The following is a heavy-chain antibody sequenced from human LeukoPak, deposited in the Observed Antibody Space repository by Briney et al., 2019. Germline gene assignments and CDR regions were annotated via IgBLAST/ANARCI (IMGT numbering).Heavy chain of an antibody. CDR3: ARDPYYYDSSGYYYY. V-gene: IGHV3-21*01. CDR2: ISSSSSYI. CDR1: GFTFSSYS. Sequence: GGSLRLSCAASGFTFSSYSMDWVHQAPGKGLEWVSSISSSSSYIYYADSVKGRFTISRDNAKNSLYLQMNGLRAEDTAVYYCARDPYYYDSSGYYYYWGQGTLVTVSS. J-gene: IGHJ4*02. D-gene: IGHD3-22*01.